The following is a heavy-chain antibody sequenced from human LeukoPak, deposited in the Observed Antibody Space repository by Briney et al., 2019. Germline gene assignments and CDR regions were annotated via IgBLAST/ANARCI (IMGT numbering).Heavy chain of an antibody. CDR3: ARHQYSSGWYDASDI. V-gene: IGHV3-21*01. D-gene: IGHD6-19*01. Sequence: GGSLRLSCAASGFTFSSYAMSWVRQAPGKGLEWVSSISSSSSYIYYADSVKGRFTISRDNAKNSLYLQMNSLRAEDTAVYYCARHQYSSGWYDASDIWGQGTMVTVSS. CDR1: GFTFSSYA. J-gene: IGHJ3*02. CDR2: ISSSSSYI.